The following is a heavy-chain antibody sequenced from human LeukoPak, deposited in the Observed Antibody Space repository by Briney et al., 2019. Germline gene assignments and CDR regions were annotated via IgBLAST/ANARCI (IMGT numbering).Heavy chain of an antibody. CDR2: IYHSGST. D-gene: IGHD2-15*01. Sequence: SETLSLTCTVSGGSISSGGYYWSWIRQPPGKGLEWIGYIYHSGSTYYNPSLKSRVTISVDRSKNQFSLKLSSVTAADTAVYYCARATLVRSVVATTGLDYWGQGTLVTVSS. J-gene: IGHJ4*02. CDR3: ARATLVRSVVATTGLDY. CDR1: GGSISSGGYY. V-gene: IGHV4-30-2*01.